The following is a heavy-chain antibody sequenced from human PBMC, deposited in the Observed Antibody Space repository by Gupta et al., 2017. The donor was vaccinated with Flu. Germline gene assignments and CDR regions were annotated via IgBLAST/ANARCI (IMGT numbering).Heavy chain of an antibody. D-gene: IGHD3-22*01. CDR1: YA. J-gene: IGHJ4*02. V-gene: IGHV3-23*01. Sequence: YAMSWVRQAPGKGLEWVSAINGGRIYYADSVKGRFSISRDNSKNTLYLQMNSLRAEDTAVYFCAKDYYAGGRYFRVVFDYWGQGTLVTVSA. CDR2: INGGRI. CDR3: AKDYYAGGRYFRVVFDY.